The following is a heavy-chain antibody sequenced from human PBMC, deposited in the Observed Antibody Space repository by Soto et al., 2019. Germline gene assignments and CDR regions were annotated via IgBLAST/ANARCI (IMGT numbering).Heavy chain of an antibody. CDR3: ARADRYCSSTSCYSGSGWFDP. V-gene: IGHV4-59*01. J-gene: IGHJ5*02. D-gene: IGHD2-2*01. CDR1: GGSIRSYY. Sequence: SETLSLTCTVSGGSIRSYYWSWIPQPPGKGMEWIGYIYYSGSTNYNPSLKSRVTISVDTSKNQFSLKLSSVTAADTAVYYCARADRYCSSTSCYSGSGWFDPWGQGTLVTVSS. CDR2: IYYSGST.